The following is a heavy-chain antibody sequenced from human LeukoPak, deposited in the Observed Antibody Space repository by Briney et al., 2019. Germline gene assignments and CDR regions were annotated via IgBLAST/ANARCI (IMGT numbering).Heavy chain of an antibody. CDR1: GGSISSYY. Sequence: RPSETLSLTCTVSGGSISSYYWSWIRQPPGKGLEWIGYIYYSGSTNYNPPLKSRVTISVDTSKNQFSLKLSSVTAADTAVYYCARKNDFDIWGQGTLVTVSS. CDR2: IYYSGST. D-gene: IGHD2/OR15-2a*01. J-gene: IGHJ3*02. V-gene: IGHV4-59*01. CDR3: ARKNDFDI.